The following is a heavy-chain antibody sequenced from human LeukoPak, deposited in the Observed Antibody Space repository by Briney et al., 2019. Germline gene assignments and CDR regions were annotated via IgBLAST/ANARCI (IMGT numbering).Heavy chain of an antibody. CDR2: ISYDGSNK. Sequence: GGSLRLSCVASGFTFSSYGMHWVRQAPGKGLEWVAVISYDGSNKYYADSVKGRFTISRDNSKNTLYLQMNSLRAEDTAVYYCAKRGYDSSGYRHYYFDYWGQGTLVTVFS. CDR3: AKRGYDSSGYRHYYFDY. J-gene: IGHJ4*02. CDR1: GFTFSSYG. D-gene: IGHD3-22*01. V-gene: IGHV3-30*18.